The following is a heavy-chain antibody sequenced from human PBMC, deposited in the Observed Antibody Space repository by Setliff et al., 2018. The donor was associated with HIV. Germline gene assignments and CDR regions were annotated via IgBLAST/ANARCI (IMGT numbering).Heavy chain of an antibody. CDR1: GPSVSNTDYY. D-gene: IGHD3-3*01. CDR2: IHHSGST. CDR3: ARPSFGIGGGSIFDS. Sequence: TVSGPSVSNTDYYWGWIRLPPGKGLEWIASIHHSGSTWYNPSLKSRVTISADMSKNQFSLKLFSVTAADTAVNYCARPSFGIGGGSIFDSWGQGTVVTVSS. V-gene: IGHV4-39*01. J-gene: IGHJ4*02.